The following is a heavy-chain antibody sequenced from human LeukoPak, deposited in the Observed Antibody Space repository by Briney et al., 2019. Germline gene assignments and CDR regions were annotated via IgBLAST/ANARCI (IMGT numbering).Heavy chain of an antibody. CDR1: GYTFTTYG. CDR3: ARDMVQYTHGEGGY. D-gene: IGHD4/OR15-4a*01. J-gene: IGHJ4*02. V-gene: IGHV1-18*01. Sequence: ASVKVSCKASGYTFTTYGITWVRQAPGQGLEWMGWISTYSGNTNYALKFQGRLTMTTDTSTRTVNMELRSLRSDDTAVYYCARDMVQYTHGEGGYWGQGTLVTVSS. CDR2: ISTYSGNT.